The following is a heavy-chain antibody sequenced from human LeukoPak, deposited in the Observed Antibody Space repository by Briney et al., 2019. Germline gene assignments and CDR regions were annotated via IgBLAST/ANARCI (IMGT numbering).Heavy chain of an antibody. CDR3: AREATYYYDSSGFNWFDP. CDR1: GYSISSGYY. V-gene: IGHV4-38-2*02. D-gene: IGHD3-22*01. CDR2: IYHSGST. Sequence: SSETLSLTCTVSGYSISSGYYWGWIRQPPGKGLEWIGSIYHSGSTYYNPSLKSRVTISVDTSKNQFSLKLSSVTAADTAVYYCAREATYYYDSSGFNWFDPWGQGTLVTVSS. J-gene: IGHJ5*02.